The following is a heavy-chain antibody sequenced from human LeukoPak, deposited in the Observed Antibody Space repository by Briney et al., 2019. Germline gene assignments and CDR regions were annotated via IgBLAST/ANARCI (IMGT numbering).Heavy chain of an antibody. Sequence: PGGSLRLSCAASGFTFSSYWMSWVRQAPGKGLEWVANIKQDGSEKYYVDSVKGRFTISRDNAKNSLYLQMNSLRAEDTAVYYCARFWYYGDYYFDYWGQGTLVTVSS. CDR2: IKQDGSEK. CDR3: ARFWYYGDYYFDY. V-gene: IGHV3-7*01. D-gene: IGHD4-17*01. CDR1: GFTFSSYW. J-gene: IGHJ4*02.